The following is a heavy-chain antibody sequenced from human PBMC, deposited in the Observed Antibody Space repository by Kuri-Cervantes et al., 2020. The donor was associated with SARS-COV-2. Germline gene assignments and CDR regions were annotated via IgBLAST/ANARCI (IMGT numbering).Heavy chain of an antibody. CDR1: GGSISSSSYY. CDR2: IYYSGST. Sequence: GSLRLSCTVSGGSISSSSYYWGWIRQPPGKGLEWIGSIYYSGSTYYNPSLKSRVTISVDTSKNQFSLKLSPVTAADTAVYYCASQRFLEWLPLGAFDVWGQGTMVTVSS. J-gene: IGHJ3*01. CDR3: ASQRFLEWLPLGAFDV. D-gene: IGHD3-3*01. V-gene: IGHV4-39*01.